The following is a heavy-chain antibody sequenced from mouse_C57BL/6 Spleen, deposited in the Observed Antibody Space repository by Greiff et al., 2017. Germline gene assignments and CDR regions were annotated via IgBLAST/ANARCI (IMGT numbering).Heavy chain of an antibody. CDR1: GYTFTSYG. Sequence: QVQLQQSGAELARPGASVKLSCKASGYTFTSYGISWVKQRTGQGLEWIGEIYPRSGNTYYNEKFKGKATLTADKSSSTAYMELRSLTSEDSAVXFCLTGGSSFWYFDVWGTGTTVTVSS. D-gene: IGHD1-1*01. CDR3: LTGGSSFWYFDV. V-gene: IGHV1-81*01. J-gene: IGHJ1*03. CDR2: IYPRSGNT.